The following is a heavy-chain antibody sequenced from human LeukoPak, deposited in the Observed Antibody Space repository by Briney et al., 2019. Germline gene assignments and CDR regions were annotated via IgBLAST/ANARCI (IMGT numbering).Heavy chain of an antibody. D-gene: IGHD6-13*01. V-gene: IGHV4-61*02. J-gene: IGHJ4*02. CDR2: IYTSGST. CDR1: GGSISSGSYY. Sequence: PSQTLSLTCTVSGGSISSGSYYWSWIRQPAGKGLEWIGRIYTSGSTNYNPSLKSRVTISVDRSKNQFSLKLSSVTAADTAVYYCARVDIAALSDFDYWGQGTLVTVSS. CDR3: ARVDIAALSDFDY.